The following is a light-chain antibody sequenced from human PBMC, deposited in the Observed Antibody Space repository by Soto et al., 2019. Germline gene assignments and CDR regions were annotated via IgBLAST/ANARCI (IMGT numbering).Light chain of an antibody. Sequence: DIQLTQSPSFLSASVGDRVTITCRASLGISTYLAWYQQKPGKAPMLLIYAASTLQSGVPSTFSGSGSGTEFTLTISNLQPEDFATYYCQQLKSYPLTFGGGTKVEIK. J-gene: IGKJ4*01. V-gene: IGKV1-9*01. CDR3: QQLKSYPLT. CDR2: AAS. CDR1: LGISTY.